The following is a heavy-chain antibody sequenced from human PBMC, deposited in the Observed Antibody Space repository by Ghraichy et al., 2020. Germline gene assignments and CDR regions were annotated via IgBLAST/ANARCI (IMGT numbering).Heavy chain of an antibody. Sequence: ASVKVSCKASGYTFTGYYMHWVRQAPGQGLEWMGWINPNSGGTNYAQKFQGRVTMTRDTSISTAYMELSRLRSDDTAVYYCAREGYYDSSGTTFDYWGQGTLVTVSS. CDR1: GYTFTGYY. CDR3: AREGYYDSSGTTFDY. V-gene: IGHV1-2*02. J-gene: IGHJ4*02. D-gene: IGHD3-22*01. CDR2: INPNSGGT.